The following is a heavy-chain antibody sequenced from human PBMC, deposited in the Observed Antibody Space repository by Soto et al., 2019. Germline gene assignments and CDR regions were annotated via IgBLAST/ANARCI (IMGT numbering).Heavy chain of an antibody. CDR2: ISSSSSYI. V-gene: IGHV3-21*01. CDR3: ARNDFWSGYYYYYYGMDV. D-gene: IGHD3-3*01. J-gene: IGHJ6*04. Sequence: GGSLRLSCAASGFTFSSYSMNWVRQAPGKGLEWVSSISSSSSYIYYADSVKGRFTISRDNAKNSLYLQMNSLRAEDTAVYYCARNDFWSGYYYYYYGMDVWGKGTTVT. CDR1: GFTFSSYS.